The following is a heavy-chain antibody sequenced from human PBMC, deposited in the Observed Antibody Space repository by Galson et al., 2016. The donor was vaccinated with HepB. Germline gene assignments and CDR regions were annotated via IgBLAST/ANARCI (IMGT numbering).Heavy chain of an antibody. CDR2: ISYDGNNN. CDR1: GFTFSSSA. D-gene: IGHD2-15*01. CDR3: AKACGGSSVSLPDY. Sequence: SLRLSCAASGFTFSSSAMHWVRQAPGKGLEWVEVISYDGNNNYLAGSVKGRFTISRENSYNTLYLQMKGLRPDDTAVYYCAKACGGSSVSLPDYVGQGALVTVSS. V-gene: IGHV3-30-3*01. J-gene: IGHJ4*02.